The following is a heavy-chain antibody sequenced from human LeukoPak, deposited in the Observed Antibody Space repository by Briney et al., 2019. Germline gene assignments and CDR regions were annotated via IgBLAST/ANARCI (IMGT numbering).Heavy chain of an antibody. CDR3: AGGGTDIVVVPATLRNYYFDY. D-gene: IGHD2-2*01. CDR1: GGTFSSYD. J-gene: IGHJ4*02. V-gene: IGHV1-69*06. Sequence: SVKVSCKASGGTFSSYDISWVRQAPGQGLEWMGGIMPMFGKANYAQKFQSRVTTTADKATSTAYMELSSLRSEDTAVYYCAGGGTDIVVVPATLRNYYFDYWGQGTLVTVSS. CDR2: IMPMFGKA.